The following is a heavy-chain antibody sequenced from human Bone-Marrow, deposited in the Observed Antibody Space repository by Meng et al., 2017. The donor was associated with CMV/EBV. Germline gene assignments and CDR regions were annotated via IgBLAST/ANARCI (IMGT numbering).Heavy chain of an antibody. CDR2: IYYSGST. D-gene: IGHD3-22*01. Sequence: SGDDYWSWIRQPPGKGLEWIGYIYYSGSTYYNPSLKSRVTISVDTSKNQFSLKLSSVTAADTAVYYCARGAYYYDSSGYPRPHWFDPWGQGTLVTVSS. V-gene: IGHV4-30-4*08. J-gene: IGHJ5*02. CDR3: ARGAYYYDSSGYPRPHWFDP. CDR1: SGDDY.